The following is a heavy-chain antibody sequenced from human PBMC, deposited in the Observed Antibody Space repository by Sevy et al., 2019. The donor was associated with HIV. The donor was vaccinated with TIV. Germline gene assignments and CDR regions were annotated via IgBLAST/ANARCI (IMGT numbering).Heavy chain of an antibody. J-gene: IGHJ4*02. CDR3: VMDRRLYYFDY. CDR1: GFTFSSYA. D-gene: IGHD6-19*01. V-gene: IGHV3-23*01. Sequence: GGSLRLSCAASGFTFSSYAMSCVRQAPGKGLEWVSAISGSGGSTYYADSVKGRFTISRDNSKNTLYLQMNSLRAEDTAVYYCVMDRRLYYFDYWGQGTLVTVSS. CDR2: ISGSGGST.